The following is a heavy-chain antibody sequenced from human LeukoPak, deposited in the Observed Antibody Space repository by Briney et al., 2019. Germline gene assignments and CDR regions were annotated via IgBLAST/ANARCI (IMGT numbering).Heavy chain of an antibody. CDR3: ASVTNWADLDY. CDR2: INSDGSIT. V-gene: IGHV3-74*01. J-gene: IGHJ4*02. D-gene: IGHD7-27*01. CDR1: GFTFTTYW. Sequence: PGGSLRLSCAASGFTFTTYWMHWVRQAPGKGLVWVSHINSDGSITSYADSVKGRFTISRDNAKSSLYLQMNSLRAEDTAVYYCASVTNWADLDYWGQGTLVTVSS.